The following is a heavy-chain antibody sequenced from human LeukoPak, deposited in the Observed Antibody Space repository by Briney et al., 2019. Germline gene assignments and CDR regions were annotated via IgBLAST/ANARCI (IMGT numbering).Heavy chain of an antibody. CDR1: GHTFTGYY. Sequence: GASVKVSCKASGHTFTGYYIHWVRQAPGQGLEWMGYINFNDGGTNYAQKFQGRVTLTRDTSISTAYMELSRLRSDDTAVYYCARDQGHWYFDLWGRGTLVAVSS. CDR2: INFNDGGT. V-gene: IGHV1-2*02. CDR3: ARDQGHWYFDL. J-gene: IGHJ2*01.